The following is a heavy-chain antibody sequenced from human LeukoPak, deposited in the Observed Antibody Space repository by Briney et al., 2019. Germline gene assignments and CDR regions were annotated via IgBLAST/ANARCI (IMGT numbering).Heavy chain of an antibody. CDR2: ISYDGSNK. CDR1: GFTFSSYG. V-gene: IGHV3-30*03. D-gene: IGHD3-10*01. Sequence: GGSLRLSCAASGFTFSSYGMHWVRQAPGKGLEWLTLISYDGSNKYYADSVKGRFTISRDNSKDTLYLQMNSLSPDDTAVYYCARGLMDYFYGLDVWGQVTSVTVSS. J-gene: IGHJ6*02. CDR3: ARGLMDYFYGLDV.